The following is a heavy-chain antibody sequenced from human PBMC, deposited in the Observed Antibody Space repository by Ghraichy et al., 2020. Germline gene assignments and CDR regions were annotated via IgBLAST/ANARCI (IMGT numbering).Heavy chain of an antibody. CDR2: ITGSGTNT. V-gene: IGHV3-23*01. CDR3: ARLRGPKIPAAEDF. J-gene: IGHJ4*02. D-gene: IGHD6-13*01. CDR1: GFTFINYG. Sequence: GGSLRLSCAASGFTFINYGMTWVRQAPGKGLEWVSIITGSGTNTYYADSVKGRFTISRDNSKNTLNLQMNSLRAEDTAIYYCARLRGPKIPAAEDFWGQGTLVTVPS.